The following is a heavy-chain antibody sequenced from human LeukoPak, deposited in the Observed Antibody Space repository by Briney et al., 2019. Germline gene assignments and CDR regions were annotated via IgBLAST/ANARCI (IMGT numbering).Heavy chain of an antibody. J-gene: IGHJ6*03. CDR2: FDPEDGET. CDR3: ARGVGYYGSGSYYYYYYMDV. Sequence: GASVKVSCKVSGYTLTELSMHWVRQAPGKGLEWVGGFDPEDGETIYAQKFQGRVTMTEDTSTDTAYMELSSLRSEDTAVYYCARGVGYYGSGSYYYYYYMDVWGKGTTVTVSS. D-gene: IGHD3-10*01. CDR1: GYTLTELS. V-gene: IGHV1-24*01.